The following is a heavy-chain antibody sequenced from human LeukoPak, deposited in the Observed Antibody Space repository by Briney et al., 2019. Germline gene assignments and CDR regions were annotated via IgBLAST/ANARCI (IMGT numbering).Heavy chain of an antibody. D-gene: IGHD5-24*01. CDR3: ARGPGMATITPEGWTFDY. Sequence: SETLSLTCTVSGGSISSSSYYWDWIRQPPGKGLEWIGEINHSGSTNYNPSLKSRVTISVDTSKNQFSLKLSSVTAADTAVYYCARGPGMATITPEGWTFDYWGQGTLVTVSS. V-gene: IGHV4-39*07. CDR2: INHSGST. CDR1: GGSISSSSYY. J-gene: IGHJ4*02.